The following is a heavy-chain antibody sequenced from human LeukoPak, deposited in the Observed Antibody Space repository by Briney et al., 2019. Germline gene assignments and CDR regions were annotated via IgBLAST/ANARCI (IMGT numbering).Heavy chain of an antibody. Sequence: PSETLSLTCAVYGGSFSGYYWSWIRQPPGKGLEWIGEINHSGSTNYNPSLKSRVTISVDTSKNQFSLKLSSVTAADTAVYYCARGGRGITMIVVARGAFDIWGQGTMVTVSS. J-gene: IGHJ3*02. CDR3: ARGGRGITMIVVARGAFDI. CDR1: GGSFSGYY. V-gene: IGHV4-34*01. CDR2: INHSGST. D-gene: IGHD3-22*01.